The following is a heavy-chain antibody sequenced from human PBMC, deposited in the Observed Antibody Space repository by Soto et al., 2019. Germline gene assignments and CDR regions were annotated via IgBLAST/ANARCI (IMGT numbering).Heavy chain of an antibody. Sequence: QVPLVQSGAEVKKPGSSVKVSCKASGGTFSSYAISWVRQAPGQGLEWMGGIIPIFGTANYAQKFQGRVTITADESTSTAYMELSSLRSEDTAVYYCARDSSNYYDSSGYYLALDYWGQGTLVTVSS. J-gene: IGHJ4*02. V-gene: IGHV1-69*01. CDR1: GGTFSSYA. CDR3: ARDSSNYYDSSGYYLALDY. CDR2: IIPIFGTA. D-gene: IGHD3-22*01.